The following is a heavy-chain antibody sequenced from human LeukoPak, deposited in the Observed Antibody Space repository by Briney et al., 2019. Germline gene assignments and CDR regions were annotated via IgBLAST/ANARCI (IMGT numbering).Heavy chain of an antibody. V-gene: IGHV3-48*04. CDR2: ISSSSSTI. J-gene: IGHJ4*02. CDR1: GFTFSTYN. Sequence: RTGGSLRLSCAASGFTFSTYNMNWVRQAPGKGLEWVSYISSSSSTIYYADSVKGRFTISRDNAKNSLYLQTNSLRAEDTAVYYCARGGLDVDIVLDYWGQGTLVTVSS. CDR3: ARGGLDVDIVLDY. D-gene: IGHD5-12*01.